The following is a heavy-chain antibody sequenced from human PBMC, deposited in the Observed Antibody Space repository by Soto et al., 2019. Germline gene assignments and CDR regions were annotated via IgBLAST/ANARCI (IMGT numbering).Heavy chain of an antibody. D-gene: IGHD6-19*01. J-gene: IGHJ3*02. V-gene: IGHV3-21*01. CDR3: ARDRSGWYDDAFDI. CDR2: ISSSSSYI. Sequence: EVQLVESGGGLVKPGGSLRLSCAASGFTFSSYSMNWVRQAPGKGLEWVSSISSSSSYIYYADSVKGRFTISRDNAKNSPYLQMNSLRAEDTAVYYCARDRSGWYDDAFDIWGQGTMVTVSS. CDR1: GFTFSSYS.